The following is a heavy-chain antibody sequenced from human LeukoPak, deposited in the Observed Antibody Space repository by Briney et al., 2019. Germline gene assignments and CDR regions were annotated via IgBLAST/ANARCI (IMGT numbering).Heavy chain of an antibody. CDR3: AKGNYGDGGPFDY. Sequence: PGGSLRLSCGASGFTFDDYALHWVRQAPGKGLEWVSGISWNSGSIGYADSVKGRFTISRDNAKNSLYLQMNSLRAEDMALYYCAKGNYGDGGPFDYWGQGTLVTVSS. CDR1: GFTFDDYA. CDR2: ISWNSGSI. D-gene: IGHD4-17*01. V-gene: IGHV3-9*03. J-gene: IGHJ4*02.